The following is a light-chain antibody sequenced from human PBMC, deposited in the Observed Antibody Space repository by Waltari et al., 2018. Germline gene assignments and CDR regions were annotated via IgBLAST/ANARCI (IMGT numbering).Light chain of an antibody. V-gene: IGKV3-20*01. CDR2: GPS. CDR3: QQYGSPPLT. J-gene: IGKJ4*01. Sequence: DIVLTQSPGTLSLFPGERATLSCRASQSVNNNYFAWYLQKPGQAPRLLIYGPSSRAIGIPDRFSGSGSGTDFTLTISRLEPEDFAVFYCQQYGSPPLTFGGGTKVEIK. CDR1: QSVNNNY.